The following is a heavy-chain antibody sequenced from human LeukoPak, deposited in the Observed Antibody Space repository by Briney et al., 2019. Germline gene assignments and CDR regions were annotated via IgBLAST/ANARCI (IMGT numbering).Heavy chain of an antibody. J-gene: IGHJ6*02. CDR3: ARLSFLAYYYYGMDA. Sequence: GGSLRLSCAASGFTFSSYWMHWVRQAPGKGLVWVSRINSDGSSTSYADSVKGRFTISRDNAKNSLYLQMNSLRAEDTAVYYCARLSFLAYYYYGMDAWGQGTTVTVSS. CDR1: GFTFSSYW. V-gene: IGHV3-74*01. D-gene: IGHD2/OR15-2a*01. CDR2: INSDGSST.